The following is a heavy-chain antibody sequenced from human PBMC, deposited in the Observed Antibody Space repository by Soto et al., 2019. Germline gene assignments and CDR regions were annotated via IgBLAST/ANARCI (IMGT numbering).Heavy chain of an antibody. Sequence: GGSLRLSCAASGFTFSSYWMSWVRQAPGKGLEWVANIKQDGSEKYYADSVKGRFTISRDNSKNTLFLQMNSLRAEDTAVYFCARPDRDGYNYDYWGQGTLVTVSS. CDR3: ARPDRDGYNYDY. J-gene: IGHJ4*01. V-gene: IGHV3-7*05. D-gene: IGHD5-12*01. CDR2: IKQDGSEK. CDR1: GFTFSSYW.